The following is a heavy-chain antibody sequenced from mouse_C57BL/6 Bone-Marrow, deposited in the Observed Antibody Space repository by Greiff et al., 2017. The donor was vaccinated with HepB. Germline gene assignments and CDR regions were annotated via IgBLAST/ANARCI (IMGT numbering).Heavy chain of an antibody. CDR3: ARRTLYYYGNSYPYYFGY. V-gene: IGHV1-47*01. CDR2: FHPYNDDT. CDR1: GYTFTTYP. J-gene: IGHJ2*01. D-gene: IGHD1-1*01. Sequence: QVQLQQSGAELVKPGASVKMSCKASGYTFTTYPIEWMKQNHGKSLEWIGNFHPYNDDTKYNEKFKGKATLTVEKSSSTVYLELSRLTSDDSAVYYCARRTLYYYGNSYPYYFGYWGQGATLTVSS.